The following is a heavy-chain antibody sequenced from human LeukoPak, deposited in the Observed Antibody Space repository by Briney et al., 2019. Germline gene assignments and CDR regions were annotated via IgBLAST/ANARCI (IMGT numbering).Heavy chain of an antibody. CDR3: ARDRGYSNFDY. Sequence: GGSLRLSCAASGFGFSNYWMSWVRQAPGKGLEWVANMNEDGSEKNYVDSVKGRFTISRDNAQDSLDLQMNSLRAEDTAVYYCARDRGYSNFDYRGQGTLLTVSS. D-gene: IGHD4-11*01. J-gene: IGHJ4*02. CDR2: MNEDGSEK. CDR1: GFGFSNYW. V-gene: IGHV3-7*01.